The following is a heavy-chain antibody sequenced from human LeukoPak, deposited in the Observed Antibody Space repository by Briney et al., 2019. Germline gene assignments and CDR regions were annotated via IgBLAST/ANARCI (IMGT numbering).Heavy chain of an antibody. CDR1: GYSFTSYW. V-gene: IGHV5-51*01. CDR2: IYPGDSDT. Sequence: GESLKISCKGSGYSFTSYWIGWVRQMPGKGLEWMGIIYPGDSDTRYSPSFQGQVTISADKSISTAYLQWSSLKASDTAMYYCARHRRYYYDGSGSDYWGQGTLVTVSS. J-gene: IGHJ4*02. CDR3: ARHRRYYYDGSGSDY. D-gene: IGHD3-22*01.